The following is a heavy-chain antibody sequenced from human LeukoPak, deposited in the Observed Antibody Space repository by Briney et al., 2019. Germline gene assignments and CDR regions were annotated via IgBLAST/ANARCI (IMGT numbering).Heavy chain of an antibody. Sequence: SETLSLTCTVSGGSISSGSYYWSWIRQPPGKGLEWIGRIYTSGSTNYNPSLKSRVTISVDTSKNQFSLKLSSVTAADTAVYYCARDYYDSSGTDCWGQGTLVTVSS. D-gene: IGHD3-22*01. V-gene: IGHV4-61*02. J-gene: IGHJ4*02. CDR1: GGSISSGSYY. CDR3: ARDYYDSSGTDC. CDR2: IYTSGST.